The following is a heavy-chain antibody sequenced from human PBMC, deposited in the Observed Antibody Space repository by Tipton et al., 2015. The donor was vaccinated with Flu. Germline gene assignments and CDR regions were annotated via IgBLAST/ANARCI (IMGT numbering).Heavy chain of an antibody. CDR2: ISGSGGST. D-gene: IGHD3-3*01. CDR3: AKDPPVRMEVYDFWSGHKVY. V-gene: IGHV3-23*01. J-gene: IGHJ4*02. Sequence: SLRLSCAASGFTFSSYAMSWVRQAPGKGLEWVSAISGSGGSTYYADSEKGRFTISKDNSKNTLYLQMNSLRAEDTAVYYRAKDPPVRMEVYDFWSGHKVYWGQGTLVTVSS. CDR1: GFTFSSYA.